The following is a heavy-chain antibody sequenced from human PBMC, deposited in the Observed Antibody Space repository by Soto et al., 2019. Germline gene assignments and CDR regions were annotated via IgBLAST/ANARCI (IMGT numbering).Heavy chain of an antibody. Sequence: QVQLQESGPGLVKPSQTLSLTCTVSGGSISSGDYYWSWIRQPPGKGLEWIGYIYYSGTTYYNPSLKSRVTISVDTSKNQFSLKLSSVTAADTAVYYCARVDTAMDGYFDYWGQGTLVTVSS. CDR3: ARVDTAMDGYFDY. D-gene: IGHD5-18*01. CDR2: IYYSGTT. V-gene: IGHV4-30-4*01. CDR1: GGSISSGDYY. J-gene: IGHJ4*02.